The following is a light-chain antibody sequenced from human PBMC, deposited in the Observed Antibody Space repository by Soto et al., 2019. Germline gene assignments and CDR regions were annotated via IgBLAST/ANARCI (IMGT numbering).Light chain of an antibody. J-gene: IGKJ4*01. Sequence: DIQMTQSPSSLSASVGDRVTITCRASQSISSYLNWYQQKPGKAPKLLIYAASSLQSGVPSRFSGSGSGTDFTLTISRLEPEDFAVYYCQQYDSSPGLTFGGGTKVEIK. CDR1: QSISSY. CDR2: AAS. CDR3: QQYDSSPGLT. V-gene: IGKV1-39*01.